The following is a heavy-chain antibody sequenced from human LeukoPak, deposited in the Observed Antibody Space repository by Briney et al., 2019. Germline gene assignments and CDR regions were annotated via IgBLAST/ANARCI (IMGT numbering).Heavy chain of an antibody. D-gene: IGHD3-3*01. CDR1: GLTFNDYW. CDR2: IKQDGSEK. V-gene: IGHV3-7*03. Sequence: GGSLRLSCVASGLTFNDYWMSWFRQAPGKGLEWVANIKQDGSEKNYVDSVKGRFTISRDNAKNSLDLQMNSLRAEDTAVYYCAKDRLGSWSGYYFGIFDYWGQGTLVTVSS. J-gene: IGHJ4*02. CDR3: AKDRLGSWSGYYFGIFDY.